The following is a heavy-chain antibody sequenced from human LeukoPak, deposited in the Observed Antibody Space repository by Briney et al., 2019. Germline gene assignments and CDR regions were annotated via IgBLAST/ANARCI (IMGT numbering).Heavy chain of an antibody. D-gene: IGHD3-16*01. CDR2: FDPEDGET. CDR3: ATVMAGEPDFDY. V-gene: IGHV1-24*01. J-gene: IGHJ4*02. Sequence: ASVKVSCKVSGYTHTELSMHWVRQAPGKGLEWMGGFDPEDGETIYAQKFQGRVTMTEDTSTDTAYMELSSLRSEDTAVYYCATVMAGEPDFDYWGQGTLVTVSS. CDR1: GYTHTELS.